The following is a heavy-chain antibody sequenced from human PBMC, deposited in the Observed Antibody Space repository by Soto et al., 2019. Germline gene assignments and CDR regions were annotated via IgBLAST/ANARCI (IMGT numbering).Heavy chain of an antibody. V-gene: IGHV3-74*01. CDR3: ARRGGVVVPAAIRNYAFDI. Sequence: EVQLVESGGGLVQPGGSLRLSCAASGFTFSSYWMHWVRQAPGKGLVWVSRINSDGSSTSYADSVKGRFTISRDNAKNTLYLQMNSLRAEDTAVYYCARRGGVVVPAAIRNYAFDIWGQGRMVTVSS. CDR2: INSDGSST. CDR1: GFTFSSYW. J-gene: IGHJ3*02. D-gene: IGHD2-2*01.